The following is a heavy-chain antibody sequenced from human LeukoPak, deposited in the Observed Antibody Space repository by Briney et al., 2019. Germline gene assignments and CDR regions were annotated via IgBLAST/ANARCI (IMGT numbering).Heavy chain of an antibody. CDR1: GGSVSSGSYY. D-gene: IGHD3-10*01. Sequence: SETLSLTCTVSGGSVSSGSYYWSWIRQPPGTGLEWIGYIYYSGNTNYNPSLKSRVTISVDTSKNQFSLKLSSVTAADTAVYYCARDLRRYGSGSLMFDYWGQGTLVTVSS. J-gene: IGHJ4*02. CDR2: IYYSGNT. V-gene: IGHV4-61*01. CDR3: ARDLRRYGSGSLMFDY.